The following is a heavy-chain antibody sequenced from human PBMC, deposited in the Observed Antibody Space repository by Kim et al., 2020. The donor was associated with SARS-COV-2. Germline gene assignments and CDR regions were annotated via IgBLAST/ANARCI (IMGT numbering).Heavy chain of an antibody. J-gene: IGHJ6*02. CDR2: IIPIFGTA. V-gene: IGHV1-69*13. Sequence: SVKVSCKASGGTFSSYAINWVRQAPGQVLEWMGGIIPIFGTANYAQKFQGRVTITADESTSTAYMELSSLRSEDTAVYYCAKFEDILTGSRSDWYYYGMDVWGQGTTVTVSS. CDR1: GGTFSSYA. D-gene: IGHD3-9*01. CDR3: AKFEDILTGSRSDWYYYGMDV.